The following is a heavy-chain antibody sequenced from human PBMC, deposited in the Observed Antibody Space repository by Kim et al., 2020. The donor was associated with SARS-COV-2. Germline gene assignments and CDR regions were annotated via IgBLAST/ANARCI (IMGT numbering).Heavy chain of an antibody. CDR2: IYNSGST. V-gene: IGHV4-59*02. CDR1: SDSVSGYY. D-gene: IGHD6-19*01. J-gene: IGHJ4*02. Sequence: SETLSLTCTVSSDSVSGYYWSWIRQPPGKGLEWIGYIYNSGSTNYTPSLESRVTISFDTSKNQFSLKLSSVTAADTDVYYCARNTPVTWLSRGWSCHFFDCWGLRTLVCVAS. CDR3: ARNTPVTWLSRGWSCHFFDC.